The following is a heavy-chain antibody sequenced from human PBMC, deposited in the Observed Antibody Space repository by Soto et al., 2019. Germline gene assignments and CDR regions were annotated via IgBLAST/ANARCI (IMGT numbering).Heavy chain of an antibody. Sequence: QVQLVQSGAEVKKPGASVKVSCKASGYTFTSYGISWVRQAPGQGLEWMGWISAYNGNTNYAQKLQGKVARTTDTSTSTAYMELRRLRSDDTAVYYCARDLEAVAGYYYGMDVWGQGTTVTVSS. CDR2: ISAYNGNT. D-gene: IGHD6-19*01. V-gene: IGHV1-18*01. J-gene: IGHJ6*02. CDR1: GYTFTSYG. CDR3: ARDLEAVAGYYYGMDV.